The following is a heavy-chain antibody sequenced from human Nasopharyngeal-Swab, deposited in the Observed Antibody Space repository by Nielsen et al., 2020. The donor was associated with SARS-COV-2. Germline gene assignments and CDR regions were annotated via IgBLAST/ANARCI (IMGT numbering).Heavy chain of an antibody. CDR2: FDPEDGET. V-gene: IGHV1-24*01. J-gene: IGHJ5*02. D-gene: IGHD4-17*01. CDR1: GYTLTELS. Sequence: ASVKVSCKVSGYTLTELSMHWVRQAPGKGLEWMGGFDPEDGETIYAQKFQGRVTMTEDTSTDTAYMELSSLRSGDTAVYYCATAPPIRYGEETGWFDPWGQGTLVTVSS. CDR3: ATAPPIRYGEETGWFDP.